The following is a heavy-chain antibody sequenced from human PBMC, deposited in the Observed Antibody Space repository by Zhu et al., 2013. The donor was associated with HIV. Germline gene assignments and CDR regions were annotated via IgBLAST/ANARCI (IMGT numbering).Heavy chain of an antibody. CDR2: IIPVFGAA. J-gene: IGHJ4*02. V-gene: IGHV1-69*18. CDR1: GGTFSTYG. CDR3: ARDHNSGYYSYFDY. D-gene: IGHD3-22*01. Sequence: QVQLVQSGAEVKKPGSSVKVSCKASGGTFSTYGISWVRQAPGQGLEWMGRIIPVFGAANYAQKFQGRVTITADESTSTAYMKLSSLRSDDTAVYYCARDHNSGYYSYFDYWGQGTLVTVSS.